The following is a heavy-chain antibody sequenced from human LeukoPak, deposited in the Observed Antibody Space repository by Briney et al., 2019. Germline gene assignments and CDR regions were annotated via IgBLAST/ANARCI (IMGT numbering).Heavy chain of an antibody. V-gene: IGHV1-69*13. Sequence: ASVKVSCKASGYTFTSYAISWVRQAPGQGLEWMGGIIPIFGTANYAQKFQGGVTITADESTSTAYMELSSLRSEDTAVYYCARALWATVTTWSEFDYWGQGTLVTVSS. J-gene: IGHJ4*02. CDR3: ARALWATVTTWSEFDY. CDR2: IIPIFGTA. D-gene: IGHD4-17*01. CDR1: GYTFTSYA.